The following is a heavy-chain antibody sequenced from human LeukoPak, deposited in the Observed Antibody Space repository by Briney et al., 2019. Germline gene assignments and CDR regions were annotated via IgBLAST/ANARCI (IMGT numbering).Heavy chain of an antibody. CDR2: ISSSGSTL. Sequence: GGSLRLSCAASGFTFSSYEMNWVRQAPGKGLEWVSYISSSGSTLYYADSVKGRFTISRDNAKNSLYLQMNSLRAEDTAVYYCARSAPTVRGVIESIYMDVWGKGTTVTVSS. CDR1: GFTFSSYE. V-gene: IGHV3-48*03. J-gene: IGHJ6*03. CDR3: ARSAPTVRGVIESIYMDV. D-gene: IGHD3-10*01.